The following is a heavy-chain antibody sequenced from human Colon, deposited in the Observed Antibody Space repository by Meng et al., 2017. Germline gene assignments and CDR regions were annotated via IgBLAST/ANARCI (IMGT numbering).Heavy chain of an antibody. V-gene: IGHV1-69*06. CDR2: IIPIFGTA. D-gene: IGHD5-24*01. CDR1: GGTFSSYA. Sequence: SVKVSCKASGGTFSSYAISWVRQAPGRGLEWMGGIIPIFGTANYAQKFQGRVTITADKSTSTAYMELSSLRSEDTAVYYCARLRDGYNYLLDYWGQGTLVTVSS. CDR3: ARLRDGYNYLLDY. J-gene: IGHJ4*02.